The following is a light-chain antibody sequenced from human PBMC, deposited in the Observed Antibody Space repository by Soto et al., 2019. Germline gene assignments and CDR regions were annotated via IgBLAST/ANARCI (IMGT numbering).Light chain of an antibody. CDR3: SSYTSRRTLV. CDR1: GSDIAIYNF. J-gene: IGLJ2*01. V-gene: IGLV2-14*03. Sequence: QSVLTQPASVSGSPGQSITISCTGTGSDIAIYNFVSWYQQYPGKVPKLIIYDVNNRPSGISNRFSGFKSGNTASLTISGLQAEDEAEYYCSSYTSRRTLVFGGGTKLTVL. CDR2: DVN.